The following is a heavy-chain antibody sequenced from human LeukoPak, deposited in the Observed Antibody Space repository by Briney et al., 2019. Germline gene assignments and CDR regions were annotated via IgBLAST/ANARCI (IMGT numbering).Heavy chain of an antibody. D-gene: IGHD1-1*01. Sequence: SETLSLTCTVSGGSISSYYWSWIRQPPGKGLEWIGYIYYSGSTNYNPSLKSRVTISVDTSKNQFSLKPSSVTAADTAVYYCARRTAWIPFDYWGQGTLVTVSS. CDR3: ARRTAWIPFDY. V-gene: IGHV4-59*08. CDR1: GGSISSYY. CDR2: IYYSGST. J-gene: IGHJ4*02.